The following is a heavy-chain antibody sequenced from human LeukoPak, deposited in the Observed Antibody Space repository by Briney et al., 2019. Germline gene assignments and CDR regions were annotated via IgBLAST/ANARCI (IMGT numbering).Heavy chain of an antibody. D-gene: IGHD2-2*01. CDR2: IIPIFGTA. V-gene: IGHV1-69*05. CDR1: GYTFTSYD. CDR3: ARVPRLRYCSSTSCYAEY. Sequence: GASVKVSCKASGYTFTSYDINWVRQATGQGLEWMGGIIPIFGTANYAQKFQGRVTITTDESTSTAYMELSSLRSEDTAVYYCARVPRLRYCSSTSCYAEYWGQGTLVTVSS. J-gene: IGHJ4*02.